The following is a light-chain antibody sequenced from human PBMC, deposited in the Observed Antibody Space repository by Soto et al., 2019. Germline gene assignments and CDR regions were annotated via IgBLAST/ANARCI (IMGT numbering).Light chain of an antibody. J-gene: IGLJ2*01. Sequence: QSVLTQPPSASGAPGQTVTISCSGRSSNIGSNYVYWYQQLPETAPRLLLYRADQRPSGIPDRFSGSKSGTSASLAISGLRSEDEADYYCAAWDDTLSGLVFGGWTKVTVL. V-gene: IGLV1-47*01. CDR2: RAD. CDR3: AAWDDTLSGLV. CDR1: SSNIGSNY.